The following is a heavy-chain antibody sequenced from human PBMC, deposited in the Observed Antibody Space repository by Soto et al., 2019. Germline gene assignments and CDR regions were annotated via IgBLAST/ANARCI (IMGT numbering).Heavy chain of an antibody. CDR2: MNPNSGNG. Sequence: QVQLVQSGAEVKKPGASVKVSCQASGYAFSNNDISWVRQGTGQGLEWMGWMNPNSGNGGYAQKFQGRVSMTSDTSTSTADMELSSLTSDDTAIYYCARMATSGTLNWFDPWGQGTLVTVSS. CDR1: GYAFSNND. V-gene: IGHV1-8*01. J-gene: IGHJ5*02. CDR3: ARMATSGTLNWFDP.